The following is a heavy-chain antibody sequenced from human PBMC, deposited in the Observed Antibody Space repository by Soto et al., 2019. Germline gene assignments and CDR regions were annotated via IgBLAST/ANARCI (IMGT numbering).Heavy chain of an antibody. CDR2: MLYSGST. J-gene: IGHJ6*02. CDR3: ARDRPLVGSSGYYYYYYGMDV. V-gene: IGHV4-39*07. Sequence: PSETLSLTCTVSGGSISSSSYYWGWIRQPPGKGLEWIGSMLYSGSTYYNPSLKSRVTISVDRSKNQFSLKLSSVTAADTAVYYCARDRPLVGSSGYYYYYYGMDVWGQGTTVTVSS. CDR1: GGSISSSSYY. D-gene: IGHD3-22*01.